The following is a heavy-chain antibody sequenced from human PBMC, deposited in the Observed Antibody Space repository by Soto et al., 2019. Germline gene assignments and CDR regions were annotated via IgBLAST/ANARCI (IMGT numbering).Heavy chain of an antibody. CDR2: ISAYNGNT. CDR3: ARFLRTGGGYSYGYDDY. CDR1: GYTFTSYG. V-gene: IGHV1-18*01. J-gene: IGHJ4*02. Sequence: QVPLVQSGAEVKKPGASVKVSCKASGYTFTSYGISWVRQAPGQGLEWMGWISAYNGNTNYAQKLQGRVTMTTDTSTSTAYMELRSLRSDDTAVYYCARFLRTGGGYSYGYDDYWGQGTLVTVSS. D-gene: IGHD5-18*01.